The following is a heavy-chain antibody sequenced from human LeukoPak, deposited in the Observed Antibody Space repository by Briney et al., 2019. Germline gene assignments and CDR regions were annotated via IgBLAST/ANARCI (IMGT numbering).Heavy chain of an antibody. D-gene: IGHD4/OR15-4a*01. CDR3: ARGYGEVTFDY. CDR1: GFTFSDYS. J-gene: IGHJ4*02. V-gene: IGHV3-21*01. Sequence: GGSLRLSCAASGFTFSDYSMNWVRQAPGKGLEWVSSISGSSTYIYYADSVKGRFTISRDNAKTSLYLQMNSLRAEDTAVYYCARGYGEVTFDYWGQGTLVTVSS. CDR2: ISGSSTYI.